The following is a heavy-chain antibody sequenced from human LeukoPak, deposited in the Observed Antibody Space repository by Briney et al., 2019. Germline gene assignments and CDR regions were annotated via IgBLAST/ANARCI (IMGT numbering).Heavy chain of an antibody. CDR2: ISFDGIVQ. J-gene: IGHJ4*02. CDR3: ARDIIKGAPDFLDH. CDR1: GFTFSAYA. D-gene: IGHD3-10*01. Sequence: GRSLRLSCAASGFTFSAYAMHWVRQAPGKGLEWVAVISFDGIVQYYADSVKGRFTISKDPSKNTLYLQMNSLRADDTGIYYCARDIIKGAPDFLDHWGQGTLVTVSS. V-gene: IGHV3-30-3*01.